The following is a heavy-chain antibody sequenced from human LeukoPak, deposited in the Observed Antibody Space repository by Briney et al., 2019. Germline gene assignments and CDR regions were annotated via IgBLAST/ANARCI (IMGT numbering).Heavy chain of an antibody. CDR1: GNTFTGYY. Sequence: ASVKVSCKASGNTFTGYYMHWVRQAPGQGLEWMGWINPNSGGTNYAQKFQGRVTMTRDTSISTAYMELSRLRSDDTAVYYCARDLAGSGSDDAFDIWGQGTMVTVSS. CDR2: INPNSGGT. D-gene: IGHD3-10*01. J-gene: IGHJ3*02. V-gene: IGHV1-2*02. CDR3: ARDLAGSGSDDAFDI.